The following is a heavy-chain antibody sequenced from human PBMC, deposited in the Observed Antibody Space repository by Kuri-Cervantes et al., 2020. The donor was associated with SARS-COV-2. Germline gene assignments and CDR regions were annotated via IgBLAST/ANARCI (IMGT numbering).Heavy chain of an antibody. J-gene: IGHJ3*02. D-gene: IGHD2-15*01. CDR2: ISGSGGST. CDR3: ASLVVVAATHAFDI. CDR1: GFTFSSYA. V-gene: IGHV3-23*01. Sequence: GESLKISCAASGFTFSSYAMHWVRQAPGKGLEWVSAISGSGGSTYYADSVKGRFTISRDNSKNTLYLQMNSLRAEDTAVYYCASLVVVAATHAFDIWGQGTMVTVSS.